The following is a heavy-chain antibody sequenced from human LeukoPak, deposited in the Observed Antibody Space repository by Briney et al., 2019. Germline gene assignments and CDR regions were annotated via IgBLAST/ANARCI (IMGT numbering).Heavy chain of an antibody. J-gene: IGHJ6*02. CDR1: GGSISSGSYY. V-gene: IGHV4-39*01. CDR2: IYYSGST. CDR3: ARLSSGYHNYYYYGMDV. D-gene: IGHD3-9*01. Sequence: PSETLSLTCTVSGGSISSGSYYWGWIRQPPGKGLEWIGSIYYSGSTYYNLSLKSRVTISVDTSKNQFSLKLSSVTAADTAVYYCARLSSGYHNYYYYGMDVWGQGTTVTVSS.